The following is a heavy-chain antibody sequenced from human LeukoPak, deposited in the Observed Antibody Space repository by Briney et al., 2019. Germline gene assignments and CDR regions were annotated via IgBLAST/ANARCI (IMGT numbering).Heavy chain of an antibody. CDR2: ISSSGDFI. D-gene: IGHD6-19*01. Sequence: GGSLRLSCVGSGFTFSSYEMNWVSQAPGKGLEWVSYISSSGDFIYYADSVKGRFTISRDNAKNSLYLQMISLRAEDTAVYSCARARNSGWNIDYWGRGTLVTVSS. V-gene: IGHV3-48*03. CDR1: GFTFSSYE. J-gene: IGHJ4*02. CDR3: ARARNSGWNIDY.